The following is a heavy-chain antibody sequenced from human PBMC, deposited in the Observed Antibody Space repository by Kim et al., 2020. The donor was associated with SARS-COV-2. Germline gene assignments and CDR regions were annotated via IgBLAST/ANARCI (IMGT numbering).Heavy chain of an antibody. CDR3: AREGAYSSGWYGFDY. CDR2: INPNSGGT. D-gene: IGHD6-19*01. V-gene: IGHV1-2*06. J-gene: IGHJ4*02. Sequence: ASVKVSCKASGYTFTGYYMHWVRQAPGQGLEWMGRINPNSGGTNYAQKFQGRVTMTRDTSISTAYMELSRLRSDDTAVYYCAREGAYSSGWYGFDYWGQGTLVTVSS. CDR1: GYTFTGYY.